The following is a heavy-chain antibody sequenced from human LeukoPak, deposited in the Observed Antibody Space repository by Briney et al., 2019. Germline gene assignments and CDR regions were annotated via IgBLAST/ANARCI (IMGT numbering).Heavy chain of an antibody. CDR2: ISYDGSNK. J-gene: IGHJ3*02. CDR3: AREVYGWLQSDAFDI. D-gene: IGHD5-24*01. CDR1: GITFSSYA. V-gene: IGHV3-30*04. Sequence: GGSLKLSCAASGITFSSYAMHWVRQAPGKGLEWVAVISYDGSNKYYADSVKGRFTISRDNSKNTLYLQMNSLRAEDTAVYYCAREVYGWLQSDAFDIWGQGTMVTVSS.